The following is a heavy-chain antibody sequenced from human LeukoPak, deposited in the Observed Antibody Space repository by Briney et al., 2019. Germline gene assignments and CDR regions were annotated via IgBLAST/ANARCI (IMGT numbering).Heavy chain of an antibody. V-gene: IGHV3-30-3*01. D-gene: IGHD4-23*01. J-gene: IGHJ4*02. CDR3: AREVDYGGYFFDY. Sequence: GGSLRLSCAASGFTFSSYAMHWVRQAPGKGLEWVAVISYDGSNKYYADSVKGRFTISRDNSKNTLYLQMNSLRAEDTAVYYCAREVDYGGYFFDYWGQGTLVTVSS. CDR2: ISYDGSNK. CDR1: GFTFSSYA.